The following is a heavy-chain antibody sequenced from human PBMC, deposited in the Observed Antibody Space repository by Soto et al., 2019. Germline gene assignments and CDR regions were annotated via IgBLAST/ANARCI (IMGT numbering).Heavy chain of an antibody. CDR1: GFSFSRYA. D-gene: IGHD3-9*01. Sequence: PGGSLRLSCAASGFSFSRYAMHWVRQAPGKGLEYVSAISSNGGGTYYANSVKGRFTISRDNSKNTLYLQMGSLRAEDTAVYYCARDRDHDILTGYYSCLDYWGQGTLVTVSS. J-gene: IGHJ4*02. V-gene: IGHV3-64*01. CDR3: ARDRDHDILTGYYSCLDY. CDR2: ISSNGGGT.